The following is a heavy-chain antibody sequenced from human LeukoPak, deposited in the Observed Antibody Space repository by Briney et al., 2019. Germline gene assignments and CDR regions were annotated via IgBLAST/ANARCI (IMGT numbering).Heavy chain of an antibody. CDR1: GGSISSSSYY. J-gene: IGHJ4*02. V-gene: IGHV4-39*01. CDR2: IYYSGST. D-gene: IGHD3-3*01. CDR3: AKVATFGVVEYYFDY. Sequence: SETLSLTCTVSGGSISSSSYYWGGIRHPPGKGLEWMGGIYYSGSTYYNPSLKSRVTISVDTSKNQFSLKLTSVTAADTAVYYCAKVATFGVVEYYFDYWGQGTLVTVSS.